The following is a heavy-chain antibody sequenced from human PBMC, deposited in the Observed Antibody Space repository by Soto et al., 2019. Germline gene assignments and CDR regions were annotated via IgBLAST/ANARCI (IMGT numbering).Heavy chain of an antibody. CDR3: ARSDDSSGYLFVY. Sequence: ASVKVSCKASGGTFSSYAISLVRQAPGQGLEWMGGIIPIFGTANYAQKFQGRVTITADESTSTAYMELSSLRSEDTAVYYCARSDDSSGYLFVYWGQGTLVTVSS. CDR1: GGTFSSYA. J-gene: IGHJ4*02. D-gene: IGHD3-22*01. V-gene: IGHV1-69*13. CDR2: IIPIFGTA.